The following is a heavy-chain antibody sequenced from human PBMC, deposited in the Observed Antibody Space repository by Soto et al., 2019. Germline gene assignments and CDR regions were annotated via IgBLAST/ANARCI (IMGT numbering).Heavy chain of an antibody. CDR1: GGTFSSYT. D-gene: IGHD6-13*01. J-gene: IGHJ3*02. CDR2: IIPILGIA. Sequence: ASVKVSCKASGGTFSSYTISWVRQAPGQGLEWMGRIIPILGIANYAQKFQGRVTITADKSTSTAYMELSSLRSEDTAVYYCARASPIAAAAPGAFDIWGQGTMVTVSS. V-gene: IGHV1-69*02. CDR3: ARASPIAAAAPGAFDI.